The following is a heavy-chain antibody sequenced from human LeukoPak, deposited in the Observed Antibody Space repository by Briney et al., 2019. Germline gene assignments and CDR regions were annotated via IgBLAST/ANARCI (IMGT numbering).Heavy chain of an antibody. CDR1: GFTFSSYA. CDR3: ARLSTSSSRFSDY. CDR2: SSISGENT. D-gene: IGHD6-6*01. J-gene: IGHJ4*02. Sequence: GWSLRVACAASGFTFSSYAMSWVRQAPGKGLAWVSASSISGENTYYADSVKGRFTISRDTSRNTLYLQMHSLRAEDTAVYYCARLSTSSSRFSDYWGQGTLVTVSS. V-gene: IGHV3-23*01.